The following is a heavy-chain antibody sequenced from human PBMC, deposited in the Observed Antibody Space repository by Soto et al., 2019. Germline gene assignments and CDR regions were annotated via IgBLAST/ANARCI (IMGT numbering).Heavy chain of an antibody. CDR2: ISSSSSVI. J-gene: IGHJ6*03. D-gene: IGHD7-27*01. Sequence: EVQLVESGGGLVQPGGSLRLSCATSGFILSDCAMNWVRQAPGKGLEWVSYISSSSSVIDYADSVKGRFTVSRDNARNPLYLKMHSRRAEDTAVYYGARDLSRGSNWYDYMDVWGKGTTVTVYS. CDR1: GFILSDCA. CDR3: ARDLSRGSNWYDYMDV. V-gene: IGHV3-48*04.